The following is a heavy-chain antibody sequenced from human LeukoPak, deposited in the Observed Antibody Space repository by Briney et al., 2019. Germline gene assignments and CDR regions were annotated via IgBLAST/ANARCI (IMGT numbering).Heavy chain of an antibody. J-gene: IGHJ4*02. CDR1: GYTFSDYY. CDR3: ARDRLGLSTTCSDY. V-gene: IGHV3-11*04. CDR2: ISSSGSTI. D-gene: IGHD7-27*01. Sequence: PGGSLRLSCAASGYTFSDYYMSWIRQAPGKGLEWVSYISSSGSTIYYADSVKGRFTISRDNAKNSLYLQMNSLRAEDTAVYYCARDRLGLSTTCSDYWGQGTLVTVSS.